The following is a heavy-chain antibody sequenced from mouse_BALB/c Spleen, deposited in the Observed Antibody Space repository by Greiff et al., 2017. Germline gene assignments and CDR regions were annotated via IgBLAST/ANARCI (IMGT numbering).Heavy chain of an antibody. J-gene: IGHJ2*01. V-gene: IGHV5-4*02. Sequence: EVKVEESGGGLVKPGGSLKLSCAASGFTFSDYYMYWVRQTPEKRLEWVATISDGGSYTYYPDSVKGRFTISRDNAKNNLYLQMSSLKSEDTAMYYCARDLGRGDYWGQGTTLTVSS. CDR3: ARDLGRGDY. CDR2: ISDGGSYT. CDR1: GFTFSDYY. D-gene: IGHD4-1*01.